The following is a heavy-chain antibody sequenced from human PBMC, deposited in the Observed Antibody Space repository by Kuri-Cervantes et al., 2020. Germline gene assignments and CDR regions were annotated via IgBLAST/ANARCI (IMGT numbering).Heavy chain of an antibody. V-gene: IGHV3-48*01. CDR2: ISSSSSTI. Sequence: GGSLRLSCTASGFTFSSYSMNWVRQAPGKGLEWVSYISSSSSTIYYADSAKGRFTISRDNAKNSLYLQMNSLRAEDTAVYYCAREIGGYYPWGQGTLVTVSS. J-gene: IGHJ5*02. CDR1: GFTFSSYS. D-gene: IGHD3-22*01. CDR3: AREIGGYYP.